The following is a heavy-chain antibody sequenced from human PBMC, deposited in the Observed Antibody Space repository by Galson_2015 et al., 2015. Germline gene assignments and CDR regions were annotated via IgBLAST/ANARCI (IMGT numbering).Heavy chain of an antibody. V-gene: IGHV3-9*01. D-gene: IGHD6-13*01. CDR2: ISWNSGSI. J-gene: IGHJ4*02. CDR1: GFTFDDYA. Sequence: SLRLSCAASGFTFDDYAMHWVRQAPGKGLEWVSGISWNSGSIGYADSVKGRFTISRDNAKNSLYLQMNSLRAEDTALYYCARGTAAAGLYYFDYWRQGTLVT. CDR3: ARGTAAAGLYYFDY.